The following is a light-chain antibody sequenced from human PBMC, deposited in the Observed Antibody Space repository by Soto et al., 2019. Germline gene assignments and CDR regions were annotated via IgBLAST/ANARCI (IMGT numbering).Light chain of an antibody. V-gene: IGKV3-20*01. CDR2: GAS. CDR3: QQYGSSPPLT. CDR1: QSVGSNS. Sequence: EFVLTQSPGTLSLSPGERATLSCRASQSVGSNSLAWYQQKPGQAPRILIYGASTRAAGIPDRFSGNGSGTDFTLTISRLEPEDFAVYSCQQYGSSPPLTFGGGTKVEIK. J-gene: IGKJ4*01.